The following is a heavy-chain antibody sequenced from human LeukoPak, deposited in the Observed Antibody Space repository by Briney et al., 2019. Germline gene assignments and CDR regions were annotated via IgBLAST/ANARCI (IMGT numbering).Heavy chain of an antibody. CDR1: GFTLSGYW. D-gene: IGHD1-26*01. CDR3: ARDGPSVGATIDY. Sequence: GGSLRLSCAASGFTLSGYWMQWVRQAPGKGLVWVSRINSDGSTTTYADSVKGRFTISRDNAKNTLYLQMNSLRAEDTAMYYCARDGPSVGATIDYRGQGTLVTVSS. CDR2: INSDGSTT. V-gene: IGHV3-74*01. J-gene: IGHJ4*02.